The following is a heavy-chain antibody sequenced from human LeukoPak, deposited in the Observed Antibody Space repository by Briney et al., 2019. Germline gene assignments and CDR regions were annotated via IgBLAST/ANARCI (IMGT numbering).Heavy chain of an antibody. CDR1: GFTFDDYG. V-gene: IGHV3-21*01. J-gene: IGHJ6*03. Sequence: GGSLRLSCAASGFTFDDYGMSWVRQAPGKGLEWVSSISSSSSYIYYADSVKGRFTISRDNAKNSLYLQMNSLRAEDTAVYYCARDRCSDPYYDFWSGYYAYYYYYYMDVWGKGTTVTVSS. CDR2: ISSSSSYI. D-gene: IGHD3-3*01. CDR3: ARDRCSDPYYDFWSGYYAYYYYYYMDV.